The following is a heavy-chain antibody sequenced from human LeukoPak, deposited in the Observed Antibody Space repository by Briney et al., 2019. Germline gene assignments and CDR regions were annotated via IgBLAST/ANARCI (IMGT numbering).Heavy chain of an antibody. CDR1: GFTLSSYG. J-gene: IGHJ4*02. CDR3: AKEYYDYVWGSYRPTPYYYFDY. V-gene: IGHV3-30*18. D-gene: IGHD3-16*02. CDR2: ISYDGSNK. Sequence: GGSLRLSCAASGFTLSSYGMHWVRQVPGKGLEWVAVISYDGSNKYCADSVKGRFTISRDNSKNTLYLQMNSLRAEDTAVYYCAKEYYDYVWGSYRPTPYYYFDYWGQGTLVTVSS.